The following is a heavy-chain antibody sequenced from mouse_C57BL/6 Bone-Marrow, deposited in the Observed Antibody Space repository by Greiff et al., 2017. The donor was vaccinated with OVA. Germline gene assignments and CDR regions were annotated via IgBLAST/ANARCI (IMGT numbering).Heavy chain of an antibody. V-gene: IGHV1-39*01. CDR1: GYSFTDYN. J-gene: IGHJ2*01. CDR2: INPKYGNT. Sequence: VQLQQSGPELVKPGASVKLSCKASGYSFTDYNMNWVKQSNGKSLEWIGVINPKYGNTSYNQQFKGKATLTVDQSSSTAYMQLNSLTSEDSAVYYCARRYYGSSWNCSFDYWGKGTTLTVSS. D-gene: IGHD1-1*01. CDR3: ARRYYGSSWNCSFDY.